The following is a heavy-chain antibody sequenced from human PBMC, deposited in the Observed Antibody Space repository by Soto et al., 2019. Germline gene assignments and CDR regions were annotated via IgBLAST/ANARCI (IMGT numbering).Heavy chain of an antibody. CDR3: ARDLAAGDH. CDR1: GYTFTNYY. J-gene: IGHJ4*02. V-gene: IGHV1-46*01. Sequence: QVQLVQSGAEVKKPGASVKVSCKASGYTFTNYYIHWVRQAPGQGLEWMRIINPTSGRTNYAQKFQGRVTLTYHTSTTTVYMELSGLRSEDTAVLYCARDLAAGDHWGQGTLVTVSS. CDR2: INPTSGRT. D-gene: IGHD6-13*01.